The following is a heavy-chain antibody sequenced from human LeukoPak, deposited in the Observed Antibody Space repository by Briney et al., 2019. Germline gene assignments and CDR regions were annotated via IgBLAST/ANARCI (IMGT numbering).Heavy chain of an antibody. J-gene: IGHJ4*02. CDR2: FAGSDTTK. V-gene: IGHV3-48*03. CDR3: TTLGYHLDS. CDR1: GFSVSTSY. D-gene: IGHD3-22*01. Sequence: PGGSLRLSCAASGFSVSTSYINWVRQAPGKGLEWVAYFAGSDTTKYYADSVRGRFTISRDNAKNSLYLQMNSLRAEDTALYYCTTLGYHLDSWGQGTLVTVSS.